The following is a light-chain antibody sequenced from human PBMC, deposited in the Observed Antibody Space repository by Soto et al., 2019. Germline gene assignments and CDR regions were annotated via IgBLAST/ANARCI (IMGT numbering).Light chain of an antibody. CDR2: RNN. Sequence: QSVLTQPPSASGTPGQRVTISCSGGTSNIGSNSVYWYQHHPGTAPKLLISRNNQRPSGVPDRFSGSKSGTSASLAISGLRSEDEADYYCATWDDSLSAHVFGTGTKVTVL. CDR1: TSNIGSNS. V-gene: IGLV1-47*01. J-gene: IGLJ1*01. CDR3: ATWDDSLSAHV.